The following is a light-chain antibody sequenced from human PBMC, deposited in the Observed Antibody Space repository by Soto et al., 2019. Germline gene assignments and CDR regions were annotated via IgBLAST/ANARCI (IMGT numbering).Light chain of an antibody. J-gene: IGKJ4*01. Sequence: EIVLTQSPGTLSLSPGERATLSCRASQSVSSSYLTWYQQKPGQAPKVLIYGASSRATGIPDRFSGSGSGTDFTLIISRLEPEDFAVYYCQQYGSSPPLTFGGGTKVEIK. CDR1: QSVSSSY. CDR3: QQYGSSPPLT. V-gene: IGKV3-20*01. CDR2: GAS.